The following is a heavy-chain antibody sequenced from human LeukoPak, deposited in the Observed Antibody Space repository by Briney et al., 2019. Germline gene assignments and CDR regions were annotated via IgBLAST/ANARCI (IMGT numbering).Heavy chain of an antibody. CDR1: GFTFSNYN. CDR3: ARVTRYCTSSSCYYYYGMDV. D-gene: IGHD2-2*01. Sequence: GGSLRLPCAASGFTFSNYNMNWVRQAPGKGLEWVSSISSSSSYMFYADSVEGRFTLSRDNAKNSLYLQMNSLRAEDTAVYYCARVTRYCTSSSCYYYYGMDVWGQGTTVTVSS. V-gene: IGHV3-21*01. J-gene: IGHJ6*02. CDR2: ISSSSSYM.